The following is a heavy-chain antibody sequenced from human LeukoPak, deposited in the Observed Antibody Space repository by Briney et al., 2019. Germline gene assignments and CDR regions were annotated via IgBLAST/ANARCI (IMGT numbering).Heavy chain of an antibody. J-gene: IGHJ3*02. V-gene: IGHV3-48*02. CDR3: AREYSSSSGRAFDI. CDR1: GFSLTTCS. Sequence: PGGSLRLSCAASGFSLTTCSMNWVRQAPGQGLEWISYISSSSSTIYYANSVKGRFTISRDNAKNSLYLQMNGLRDEDTAVYYCAREYSSSSGRAFDIWGQGTMVTVSS. D-gene: IGHD6-6*01. CDR2: ISSSSSTI.